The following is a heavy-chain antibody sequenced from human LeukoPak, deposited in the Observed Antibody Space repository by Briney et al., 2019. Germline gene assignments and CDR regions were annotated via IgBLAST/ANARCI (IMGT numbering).Heavy chain of an antibody. Sequence: RASVKVSCKASGGTFNSYSLNWVRQAPGQGLEWMGGVMPVFAKPNYAQKFKGRVTITTDESTSTAYMELSSLRSEDTAVYYCARGKYCSSTSCDRSFYYWGQGTLVTVSS. CDR1: GGTFNSYS. CDR2: VMPVFAKP. J-gene: IGHJ4*02. CDR3: ARGKYCSSTSCDRSFYY. V-gene: IGHV1-69*05. D-gene: IGHD2-2*01.